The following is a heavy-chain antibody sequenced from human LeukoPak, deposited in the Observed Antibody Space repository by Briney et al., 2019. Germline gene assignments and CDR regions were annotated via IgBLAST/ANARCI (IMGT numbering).Heavy chain of an antibody. J-gene: IGHJ3*02. V-gene: IGHV4-34*01. Sequence: SSETLSLTCAVYGGTFSGYYWSWIRQPPGKRLEWVGESNDSGGTNYNPSLKSRVTISADKSKNQVSLKLTSVTAADTAVYYCARAQQHFDAFEIWGQGTMVTVSS. CDR1: GGTFSGYY. CDR2: SNDSGGT. D-gene: IGHD6-13*01. CDR3: ARAQQHFDAFEI.